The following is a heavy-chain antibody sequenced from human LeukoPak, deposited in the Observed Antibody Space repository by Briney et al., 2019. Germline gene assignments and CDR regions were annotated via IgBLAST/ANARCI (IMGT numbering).Heavy chain of an antibody. J-gene: IGHJ2*01. V-gene: IGHV3-64D*08. CDR2: ISSNGGST. D-gene: IGHD3-10*01. CDR1: GFTFSSYT. CDR3: VKVVGSGNSQWYFGL. Sequence: GGSLRLSCSASGFTFSSYTMYWVRRAPGKGLEYVSAISSNGGSTYYADSVKGRFTISRDNSKNTLYLQMSSLRAEDTAVYYCVKVVGSGNSQWYFGLWGRGTLVTVSS.